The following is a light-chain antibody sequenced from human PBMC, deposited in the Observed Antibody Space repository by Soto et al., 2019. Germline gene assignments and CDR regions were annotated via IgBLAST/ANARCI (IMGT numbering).Light chain of an antibody. CDR1: QSFNSRY. J-gene: IGKJ1*01. V-gene: IGKV3-20*01. CDR2: APS. Sequence: EIVLAQSPGTLSLSPGDRATLSCRASQSFNSRYLAWFQQRPGQAPRLLIYAPSSRAADIPDRFSGSGSGTDFTLTINRLEPEDFAVYYCQQYGSAPWTFGQGTKVEIK. CDR3: QQYGSAPWT.